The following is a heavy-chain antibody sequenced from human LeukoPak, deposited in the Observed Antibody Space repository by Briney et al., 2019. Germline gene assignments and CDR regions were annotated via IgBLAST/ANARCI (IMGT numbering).Heavy chain of an antibody. Sequence: ASVKVSCKASGYTFTGYYMHWVRQAPGQGLEWMGWINPNSGGTSYAQKFQGRVTMTRDTSISTAYMELSRLRSDDTAVYYCARGITGTTPYYFDYWGQGTLVTVSS. J-gene: IGHJ4*02. CDR1: GYTFTGYY. CDR3: ARGITGTTPYYFDY. V-gene: IGHV1-2*02. CDR2: INPNSGGT. D-gene: IGHD1-7*01.